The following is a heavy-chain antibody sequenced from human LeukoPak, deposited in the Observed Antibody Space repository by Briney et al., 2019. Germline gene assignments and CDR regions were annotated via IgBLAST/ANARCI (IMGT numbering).Heavy chain of an antibody. V-gene: IGHV3-7*01. Sequence: PGGSLRLSCAAPGFTFSTSWMTWVRQAPGKGLEWVANIRKDGSVTDYLDSVKGRFTVFRDNAKNSLFLQMNSLRVEDSAVYYCARDSSPGGGYDAFDIWGQGTKVTVSS. J-gene: IGHJ3*02. D-gene: IGHD3-16*01. CDR3: ARDSSPGGGYDAFDI. CDR1: GFTFSTSW. CDR2: IRKDGSVT.